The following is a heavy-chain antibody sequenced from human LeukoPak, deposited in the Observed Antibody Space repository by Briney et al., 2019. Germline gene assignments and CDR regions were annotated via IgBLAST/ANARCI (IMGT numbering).Heavy chain of an antibody. CDR1: GFTFSTYG. CDR3: AKGIRDFSWLPSFDW. Sequence: GGSLRLSCAASGFTFSTYGMHWFRQAPGKGLEWVAVTSFDGSNQYYADSVKGRFTISRDNFKSTLFLQMNSLRAEDTAVYYCAKGIRDFSWLPSFDWWGQGILVTVSS. CDR2: TSFDGSNQ. D-gene: IGHD3-9*01. V-gene: IGHV3-30*18. J-gene: IGHJ4*02.